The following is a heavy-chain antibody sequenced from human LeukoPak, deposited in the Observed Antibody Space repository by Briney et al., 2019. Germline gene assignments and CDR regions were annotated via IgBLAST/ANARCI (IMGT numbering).Heavy chain of an antibody. CDR1: GFTFRNYG. J-gene: IGHJ5*02. CDR3: AKDRARPFYDSSGYYSDWFDP. V-gene: IGHV3-23*01. Sequence: GRSLRLSCAASGFTFRNYGMHWVRQAPGKGLEWVSAISGSGGSTYYADSVKGRFTISRDNSKNTLYLQMNSLRAEDTAVYYCAKDRARPFYDSSGYYSDWFDPWGQGTLVTVSS. D-gene: IGHD3-22*01. CDR2: ISGSGGST.